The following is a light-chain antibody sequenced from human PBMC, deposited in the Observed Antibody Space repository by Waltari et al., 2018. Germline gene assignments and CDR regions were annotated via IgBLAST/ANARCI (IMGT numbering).Light chain of an antibody. J-gene: IGLJ2*01. CDR2: KDS. CDR1: VLAKKY. V-gene: IGLV3-27*01. CDR3: YCAADSNVRV. Sequence: SYELTQPSSVSVSPGQTARITCSGDVLAKKYVRWFQQKPGQAPVLVIYKDSERPSGIPDRIFGSTSGTTVTLTISGAQVEDEADYYCYCAADSNVRVFGGGTRLTVL.